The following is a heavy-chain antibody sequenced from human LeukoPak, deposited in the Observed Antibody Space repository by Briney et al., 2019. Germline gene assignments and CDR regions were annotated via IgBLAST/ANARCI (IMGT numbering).Heavy chain of an antibody. CDR1: GFTFSTYW. Sequence: GGSLRLSCAASGFTFSTYWMTWVRQVPGKGLEWVANIKQDGSEKNCVDSVKGRFTISRDNAKNSLYLQMNSLRVEDTAVYYCARDIAAAGLLDYWGQGTLVTVSS. CDR3: ARDIAAAGLLDY. J-gene: IGHJ4*02. D-gene: IGHD6-13*01. CDR2: IKQDGSEK. V-gene: IGHV3-7*01.